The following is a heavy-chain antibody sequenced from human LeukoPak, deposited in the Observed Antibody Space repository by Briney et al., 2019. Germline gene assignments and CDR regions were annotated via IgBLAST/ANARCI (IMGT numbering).Heavy chain of an antibody. D-gene: IGHD3-22*01. J-gene: IGHJ4*02. CDR2: IRYDGSNK. CDR1: GFTFSSYG. CDR3: AKDLNVEIEVTMIVVGFDY. Sequence: GGSLRLSCAASGFTFSSYGMHWVRQAPGKGLEWVAFIRYDGSNKYYADSVKGRFTISRDNSKNTLYLQMNSLRAEDTAVYYCAKDLNVEIEVTMIVVGFDYWGQGTLVTVSS. V-gene: IGHV3-30*02.